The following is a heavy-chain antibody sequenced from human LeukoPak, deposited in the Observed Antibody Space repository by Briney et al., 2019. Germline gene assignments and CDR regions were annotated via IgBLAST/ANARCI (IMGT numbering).Heavy chain of an antibody. CDR2: INPSGGST. J-gene: IGHJ4*02. V-gene: IGHV1-46*01. Sequence: GAPVKVSCKASGYTFTSYYMHWVRQAPGQGLEWMGIINPSGGSTSYAQKFQGRVTMTRDMSTSTVYMELSSLRSEDTAVYYCARDEGWPPHPFDYWGQGTLVTVSS. CDR1: GYTFTSYY. D-gene: IGHD2-15*01. CDR3: ARDEGWPPHPFDY.